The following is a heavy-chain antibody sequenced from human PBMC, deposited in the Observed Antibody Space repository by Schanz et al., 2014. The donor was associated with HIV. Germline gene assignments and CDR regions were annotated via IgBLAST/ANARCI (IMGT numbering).Heavy chain of an antibody. Sequence: LVQSGPEVRKPGTSVTVSCKASGYTFISYGISWVRQAPGQGLEWMGWISAYNGNTNYAQKFQGRVTMTTDTSTNTAYMELSSLRSEDTAFYYCARGRYYGSEFDYWGQGTLVTVSS. CDR3: ARGRYYGSEFDY. J-gene: IGHJ4*02. CDR2: ISAYNGNT. V-gene: IGHV1-18*01. CDR1: GYTFISYG. D-gene: IGHD3-10*01.